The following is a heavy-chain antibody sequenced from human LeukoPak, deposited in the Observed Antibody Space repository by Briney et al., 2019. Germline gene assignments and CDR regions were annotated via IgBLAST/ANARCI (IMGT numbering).Heavy chain of an antibody. V-gene: IGHV3-15*01. D-gene: IGHD6-6*01. CDR3: AKDHKQHVRLIAPHDY. Sequence: GGSLRLSCAASGFTFSNAWMSWVRQAPGKGLEWVARIKSKTDGGTTDYAAPVKGRFTISRDDSKNTLYLRMNSLRAEDTAVYYCAKDHKQHVRLIAPHDYWGQGTLVTVSS. J-gene: IGHJ4*02. CDR1: GFTFSNAW. CDR2: IKSKTDGGTT.